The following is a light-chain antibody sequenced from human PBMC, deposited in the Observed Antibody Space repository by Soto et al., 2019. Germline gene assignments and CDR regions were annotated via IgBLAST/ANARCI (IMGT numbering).Light chain of an antibody. CDR1: QSISTW. Sequence: DIQVTQSPSTLSASAGERVTITCRASQSISTWLAWYQQKPGKAPKLLIYKAINLQSGVPSRFSGSGYGTEFSLTISSLQPDDVATYYCQKYNDYQYIFGQGTQLEIK. V-gene: IGKV1-5*03. J-gene: IGKJ2*01. CDR3: QKYNDYQYI. CDR2: KAI.